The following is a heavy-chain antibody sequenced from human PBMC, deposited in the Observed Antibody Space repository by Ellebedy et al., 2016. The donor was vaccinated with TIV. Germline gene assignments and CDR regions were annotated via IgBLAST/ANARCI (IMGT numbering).Heavy chain of an antibody. CDR2: IIPIFGTA. CDR1: GGTFSSYA. J-gene: IGHJ4*02. Sequence: SVKVSXXASGGTFSSYAISWVRQAPGQGLEWMGGIIPIFGTANYAQKFQGRVTITADESTSTAYMELSSLRSEDTAVYYCARDPSSNWGFDYWGQGTLVTVSS. V-gene: IGHV1-69*13. D-gene: IGHD7-27*01. CDR3: ARDPSSNWGFDY.